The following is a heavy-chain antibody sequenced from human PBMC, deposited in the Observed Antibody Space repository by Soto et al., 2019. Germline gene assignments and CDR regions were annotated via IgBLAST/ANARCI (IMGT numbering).Heavy chain of an antibody. J-gene: IGHJ6*03. CDR1: GYTFTSYG. V-gene: IGHV1-18*01. Sequence: SCKASGYTFTSYGISWVRQAPGQGLEWMGWISAYNGNTNYAQKLQGRVTMTTDTSTSTAYMELRSLRSDDTAVYYCAREVGPTVYYYYMDVWGKGTTVTVS. CDR2: ISAYNGNT. CDR3: AREVGPTVYYYYMDV. D-gene: IGHD3-3*01.